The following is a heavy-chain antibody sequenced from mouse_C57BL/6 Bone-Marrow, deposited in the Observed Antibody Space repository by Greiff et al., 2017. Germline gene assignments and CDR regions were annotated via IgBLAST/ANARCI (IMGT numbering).Heavy chain of an antibody. Sequence: VQLKQSGPELVKPGASVKMSCKASGYTFTDYNMHWVKQSHGKSLEWIGYINPNNGGTSYNQKFKGKATLTVNKSSSTAYMELRSLTSEDSAVYYCSRGGIGYYGSRFAYWGQGTLVTVSA. CDR3: SRGGIGYYGSRFAY. D-gene: IGHD1-1*01. CDR1: GYTFTDYN. J-gene: IGHJ3*01. V-gene: IGHV1-22*01. CDR2: INPNNGGT.